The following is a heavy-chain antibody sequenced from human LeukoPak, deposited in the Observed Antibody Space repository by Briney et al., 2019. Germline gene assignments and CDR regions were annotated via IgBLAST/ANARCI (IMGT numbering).Heavy chain of an antibody. Sequence: SETLSLTCAVYGGSFSGYYWSWIRQPPWKGLEWIGEINHSGSTNYNPSLKSRVTISVDTSKNQFSLKLSSVTAADTAVYYCAGGYSGSYYPFDYWGQGTLVTVSS. CDR3: AGGYSGSYYPFDY. D-gene: IGHD1-26*01. V-gene: IGHV4-34*01. CDR2: INHSGST. CDR1: GGSFSGYY. J-gene: IGHJ4*02.